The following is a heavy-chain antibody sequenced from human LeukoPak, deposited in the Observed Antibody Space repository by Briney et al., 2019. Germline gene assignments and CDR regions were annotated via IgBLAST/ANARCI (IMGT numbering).Heavy chain of an antibody. J-gene: IGHJ3*02. CDR3: ARGTMVRGSHDAFDI. D-gene: IGHD3-10*01. Sequence: GESLKISCKGSGYSFTSYWIGWVRQMPGKGLEWMGIIYPGYSDTRYSPSLQGQVTISADKSISTAYLQWSSLKASDTAMYYCARGTMVRGSHDAFDIWGQGTMVTVSS. CDR2: IYPGYSDT. CDR1: GYSFTSYW. V-gene: IGHV5-51*01.